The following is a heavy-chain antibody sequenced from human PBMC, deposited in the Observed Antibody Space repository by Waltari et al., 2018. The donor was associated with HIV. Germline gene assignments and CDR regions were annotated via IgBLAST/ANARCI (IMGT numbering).Heavy chain of an antibody. CDR1: GGSFSNYY. CDR2: LRYSGRT. CDR3: ARHGFKSSGVYYTGRSSNWFDP. V-gene: IGHV4-34*01. D-gene: IGHD3-22*01. Sequence: QVQLQQWGAGLLKPSETLYLTCAVYGGSFSNYYWRWIRQPTGRGLEWIGELRYSGRTNYHPSRKSLRSISVDTSKKQFSLNWTAVTGADTAVYYCARHGFKSSGVYYTGRSSNWFDPWGQGTLVTVSS. J-gene: IGHJ5*02.